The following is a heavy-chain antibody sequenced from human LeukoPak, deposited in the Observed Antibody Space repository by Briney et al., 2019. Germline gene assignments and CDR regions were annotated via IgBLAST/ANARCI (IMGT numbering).Heavy chain of an antibody. V-gene: IGHV3-30*03. CDR3: ARALGSSWDSSLDS. D-gene: IGHD6-13*01. Sequence: GGSLRLSCAASGFTFNSYGMDWVRQAPGKGLEWVALISYDGSVEKSAASVKGRFTISRDNSKNTLYLQMNSLRIEDTAVYYCARALGSSWDSSLDSWGQGTLVPVSS. J-gene: IGHJ4*02. CDR2: ISYDGSVE. CDR1: GFTFNSYG.